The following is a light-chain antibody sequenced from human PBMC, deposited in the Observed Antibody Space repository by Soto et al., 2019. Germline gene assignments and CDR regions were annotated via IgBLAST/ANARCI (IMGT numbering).Light chain of an antibody. Sequence: DIQMTQSPSSLSASIGDRVTITCRASQAIYNYLAWYQQKPGKVPTLLISAASTLQSGVPSRFSGSGSGTDFTLTISSLQPEDVATYYCQKFSAVPTFGGGTKVEI. V-gene: IGKV1-27*01. CDR3: QKFSAVPT. CDR1: QAIYNY. J-gene: IGKJ4*01. CDR2: AAS.